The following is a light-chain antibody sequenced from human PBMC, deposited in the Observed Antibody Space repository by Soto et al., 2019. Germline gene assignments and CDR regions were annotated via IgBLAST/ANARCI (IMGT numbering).Light chain of an antibody. CDR3: ISYACSYTPTYV. V-gene: IGLV2-11*01. CDR1: SSDVGGYNY. Sequence: QSVLTQPRSVSGSPGQSVTISCTGNSSDVGGYNYVSWYQQHPGKDPKLMIYDVSKRPSGVADRFSGSKSGNTASLTISGLQAEDEADSYCISYACSYTPTYVFGTGTKLTV. J-gene: IGLJ1*01. CDR2: DVS.